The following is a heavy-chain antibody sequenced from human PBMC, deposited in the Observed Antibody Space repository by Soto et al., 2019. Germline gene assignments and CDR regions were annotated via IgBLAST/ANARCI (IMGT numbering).Heavy chain of an antibody. CDR2: INAGNGNT. Sequence: QVQLVQSGADVKKPGASVKVSCKASGYTFTSYAMHWVRQAPGQRLEWMGWINAGNGNTKYSQKFQGRVTITRDTSARTAYMELSGLRSEDTAVYYCARDVRIAVAGTLPYWGQGTLVTVSS. V-gene: IGHV1-3*01. J-gene: IGHJ4*02. CDR3: ARDVRIAVAGTLPY. CDR1: GYTFTSYA. D-gene: IGHD6-19*01.